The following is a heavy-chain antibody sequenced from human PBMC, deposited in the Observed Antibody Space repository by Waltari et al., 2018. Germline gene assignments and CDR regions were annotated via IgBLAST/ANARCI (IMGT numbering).Heavy chain of an antibody. CDR2: IDPEDGET. Sequence: EVELVQSGAEVKKPGATVKISCKASGYTFMDYFMHWVQQAPGKGLEWMGRIDPEDGETVYSEKFQGRVTRTADTSTDTAYMELRSLTSGDTAVYYCAPLPGGSGQTFDYWGQGTLVTVSS. CDR3: APLPGGSGQTFDY. CDR1: GYTFMDYF. V-gene: IGHV1-69-2*01. D-gene: IGHD3-10*01. J-gene: IGHJ4*02.